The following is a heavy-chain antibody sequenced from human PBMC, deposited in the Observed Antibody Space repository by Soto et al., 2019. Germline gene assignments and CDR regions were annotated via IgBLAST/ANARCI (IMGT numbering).Heavy chain of an antibody. CDR1: GFTFSSYA. CDR3: ARAPGPHTYGYFDS. V-gene: IGHV3-30*09. CDR2: ISYDGSNK. D-gene: IGHD5-18*01. J-gene: IGHJ4*02. Sequence: GGSLRLSCAASGFTFSSYAMHWVRQAPGKGLYWVAVISYDGSNKYYADSVQGRFAISRDNSKNTLYLQMDSLRADDTAVFYCARAPGPHTYGYFDSWGQGTLVTVSS.